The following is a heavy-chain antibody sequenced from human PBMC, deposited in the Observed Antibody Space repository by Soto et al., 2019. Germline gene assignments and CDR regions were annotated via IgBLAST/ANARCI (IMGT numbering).Heavy chain of an antibody. J-gene: IGHJ6*02. CDR3: ARMGDVPYYYYGMDV. D-gene: IGHD3-16*01. Sequence: QLQLVQSGPEVKKPGASVKVSCKASGYPFTTYGVTWVRQAPGQGLEWMGWINAYNGNTNYAQKLQGRVTMTTDTSTSTAYMELWSLRSDDTAVYYCARMGDVPYYYYGMDVWGQGTTVTVSS. CDR1: GYPFTTYG. V-gene: IGHV1-18*01. CDR2: INAYNGNT.